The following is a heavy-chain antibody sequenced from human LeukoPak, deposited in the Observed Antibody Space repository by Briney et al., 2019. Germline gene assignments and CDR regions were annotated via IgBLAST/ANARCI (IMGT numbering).Heavy chain of an antibody. J-gene: IGHJ4*02. D-gene: IGHD3-9*01. Sequence: SETLSLTCTVSGGSISSYYWSWIRQPPGKGLEWIGYIYYSGSTNYNPSLKSRVTISVDTSKNQFSLRLSSVTAADTAVYYCARGILTGYPYYFDYWGQGTLVTVSS. CDR2: IYYSGST. CDR3: ARGILTGYPYYFDY. V-gene: IGHV4-59*01. CDR1: GGSISSYY.